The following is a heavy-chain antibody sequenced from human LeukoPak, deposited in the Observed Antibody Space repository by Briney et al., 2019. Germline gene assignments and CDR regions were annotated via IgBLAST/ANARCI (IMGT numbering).Heavy chain of an antibody. D-gene: IGHD6-19*01. CDR3: ARFYFPEEHDRAWYEAH. V-gene: IGHV3-74*03. J-gene: IGHJ4*02. CDR1: GFIFTDYW. Sequence: GGSMRLSCAASGFIFTDYWMHWVRQAPGKELVWVARIRGDGRATTYADSVKGRFTISRDNAMNTVFLQMKSLRADDTGTYYCARFYFPEEHDRAWYEAHWGQGIRVTVS. CDR2: IRGDGRAT.